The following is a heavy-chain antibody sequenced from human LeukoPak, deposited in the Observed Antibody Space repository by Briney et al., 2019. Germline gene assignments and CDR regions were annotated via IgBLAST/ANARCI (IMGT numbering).Heavy chain of an antibody. D-gene: IGHD1-26*01. Sequence: GGSLRLSCAASGFTFNRYWMSWVRQAPGKGLEWVANIKQDGSEKYYVDSVKGRFTISRDNAKNSLYLQMNNLRAEDTAVYYCARAHEVGDYWGQGTLVTVSS. CDR3: ARAHEVGDY. J-gene: IGHJ4*02. V-gene: IGHV3-7*01. CDR1: GFTFNRYW. CDR2: IKQDGSEK.